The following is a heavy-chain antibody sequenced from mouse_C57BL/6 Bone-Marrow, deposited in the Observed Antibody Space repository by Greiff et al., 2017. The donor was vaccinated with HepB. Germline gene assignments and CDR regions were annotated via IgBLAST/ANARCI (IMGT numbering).Heavy chain of an antibody. CDR3: ARHDYGGYFDV. CDR2: ISSGGSDT. J-gene: IGHJ1*03. D-gene: IGHD1-1*01. Sequence: EVQLVESGGDLVKPGGSLKLSSAASGYTFSSYGMSWVRQTPDKRLEWVATISSGGSDTYYPDSVKGRFTISRYNAKNTLYLQMSSLKSEDTATYYCARHDYGGYFDVWGTGTTVTVSS. V-gene: IGHV5-6*01. CDR1: GYTFSSYG.